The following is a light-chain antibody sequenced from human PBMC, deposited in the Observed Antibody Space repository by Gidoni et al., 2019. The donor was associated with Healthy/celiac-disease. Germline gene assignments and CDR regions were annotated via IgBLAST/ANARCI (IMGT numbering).Light chain of an antibody. V-gene: IGKV3-15*01. J-gene: IGKJ4*01. CDR3: QQYNNGPPPLT. CDR2: GAS. Sequence: EIVMTQSPATLSVSPGERATRSCRASQSVSSNLAWYQQKPGQAPRLLIYGASTRATGIPARFSGSGSGTEVTLTISSLQSEEFAVYYCQQYNNGPPPLTFGGGTKLEIK. CDR1: QSVSSN.